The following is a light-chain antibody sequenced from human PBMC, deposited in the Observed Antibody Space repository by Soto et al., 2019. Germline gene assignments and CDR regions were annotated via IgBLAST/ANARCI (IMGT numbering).Light chain of an antibody. V-gene: IGKV1-17*01. CDR1: QGIRND. J-gene: IGKJ3*01. Sequence: DIQMTQYPSSLSAAVGDRVTITFRASQGIRNDLGWYQQKPGKARKRLIYAASILESGVPSRFSGSGSGTEVTIRISCQQPEEFASSYSLQNNRYLFSFDPAINVDIK. CDR3: LQNNRYLFS. CDR2: AAS.